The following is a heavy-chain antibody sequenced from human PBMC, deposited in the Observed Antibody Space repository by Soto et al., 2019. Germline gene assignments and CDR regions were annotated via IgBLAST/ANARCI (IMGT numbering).Heavy chain of an antibody. Sequence: PGGSLRLSCAASGFTFTSYTMNWVRQAPGKGLEWVSSISPSSSYIYYADSVKGRFTISRDNAKNSLYLQMNSLRAEDTALYYCARAPGDSSGWLDYWGQGTLVTVSS. V-gene: IGHV3-21*01. CDR1: GFTFTSYT. J-gene: IGHJ4*02. CDR2: ISPSSSYI. D-gene: IGHD6-19*01. CDR3: ARAPGDSSGWLDY.